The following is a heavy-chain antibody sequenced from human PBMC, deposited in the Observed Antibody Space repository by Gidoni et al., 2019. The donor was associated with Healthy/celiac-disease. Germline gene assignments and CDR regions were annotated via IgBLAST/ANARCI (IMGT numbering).Heavy chain of an antibody. J-gene: IGHJ4*02. V-gene: IGHV3-23*01. CDR1: GFTFISDA. Sequence: EVQLLESGGGLVQPGGSLRLSCAASGFTFISDAMSWVRQAPGKGLEWVSASSGSGVRTYYADSWKGRFTISRDNSKNTLYLKMNSLRAEDTAVYYCAKDSSGPREPDWGQGTLVTVSS. D-gene: IGHD3-22*01. CDR3: AKDSSGPREPD. CDR2: SSGSGVRT.